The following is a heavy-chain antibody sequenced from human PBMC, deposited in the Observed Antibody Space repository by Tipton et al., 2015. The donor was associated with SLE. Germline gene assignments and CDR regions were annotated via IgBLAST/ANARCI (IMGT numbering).Heavy chain of an antibody. D-gene: IGHD3-22*01. J-gene: IGHJ3*02. CDR2: VKQDGSEK. Sequence: SLRLSCAASGFTFSSYWMSWVRQAPGKGLEWVANVKQDGSEKYYVDSVKGRFTISRDNAKNSLYLQMNSLRAEVTAVYYCARDWGTYYYESSGYFNIWGQGTMVTVSS. CDR1: GFTFSSYW. CDR3: ARDWGTYYYESSGYFNI. V-gene: IGHV3-7*01.